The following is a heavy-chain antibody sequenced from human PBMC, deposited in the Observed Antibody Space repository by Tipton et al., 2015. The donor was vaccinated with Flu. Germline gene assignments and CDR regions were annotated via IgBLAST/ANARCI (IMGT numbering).Heavy chain of an antibody. J-gene: IGHJ5*02. CDR3: ARGDYGSVDP. V-gene: IGHV3-49*03. Sequence: SLRLSCRASGFTSIDYPMSWFRQAPGKGLEWVAFIRSQTYGATTEYAASVKGRFSISRDDSKRTVYLQMHSLKTEDTGIYYCARGDYGSVDPWGQGTLVTVSS. CDR1: GFTSIDYP. CDR2: IRSQTYGATT. D-gene: IGHD4/OR15-4a*01.